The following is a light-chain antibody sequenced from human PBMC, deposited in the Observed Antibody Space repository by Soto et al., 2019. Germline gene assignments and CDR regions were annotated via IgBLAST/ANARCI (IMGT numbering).Light chain of an antibody. Sequence: DIQMTQSPSSLSASVGDRVTITCRASQSISSAVNWYQQKPGKAPKLLIYAASSLQIGVPSRFSGSGSGTDFTLTISSLHPEDFATYYGRQSYSTPRTFGQGTKVEIK. CDR2: AAS. CDR3: RQSYSTPRT. CDR1: QSISSA. V-gene: IGKV1-39*01. J-gene: IGKJ1*01.